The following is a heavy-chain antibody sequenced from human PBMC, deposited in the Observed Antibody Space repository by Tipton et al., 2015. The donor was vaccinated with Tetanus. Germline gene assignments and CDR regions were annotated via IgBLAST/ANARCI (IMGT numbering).Heavy chain of an antibody. V-gene: IGHV3-48*02. CDR1: GFSFNNFG. CDR2: ISYSSTSK. J-gene: IGHJ4*02. Sequence: SLRLSCAGSGFSFNNFGMNWVRQAPGKGLEWVSYISYSSTSKYYADSVKGRFAISRDNAKNSLYLQMNTLRDDDTAVYYCVSGSALDYWGQGTLITVSS. D-gene: IGHD6-25*01. CDR3: VSGSALDY.